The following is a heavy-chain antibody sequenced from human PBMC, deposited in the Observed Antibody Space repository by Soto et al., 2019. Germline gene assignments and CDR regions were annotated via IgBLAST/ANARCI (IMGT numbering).Heavy chain of an antibody. D-gene: IGHD3-22*01. CDR3: ARGWGYDSTDYYYAY. J-gene: IGHJ4*02. Sequence: QVQLVQSGAEVRKPGSSVRVSCKASGGSFNRHTISWVRQAPGQGLEWMGGIIPIFGTANHAQKFQGRVTIIADESTSTVYMELSSLRSDDMDIYDCARGWGYDSTDYYYAYWGQGTLVIVSS. V-gene: IGHV1-69*01. CDR2: IIPIFGTA. CDR1: GGSFNRHT.